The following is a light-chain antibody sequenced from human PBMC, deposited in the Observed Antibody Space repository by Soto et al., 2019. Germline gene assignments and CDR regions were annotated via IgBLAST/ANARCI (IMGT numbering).Light chain of an antibody. CDR3: QQAYSFPVT. CDR2: DAS. V-gene: IGKV1D-12*01. CDR1: QGISSW. Sequence: DIQLTQSPSSVSASVGDRVTITCRASQGISSWLAWYQQKLGKAPNLLIYDASTLQSGVPSRFSGSGSGTEFTLTIGSLQPEDFATYYCQQAYSFPVTFGQGTRLEIK. J-gene: IGKJ5*01.